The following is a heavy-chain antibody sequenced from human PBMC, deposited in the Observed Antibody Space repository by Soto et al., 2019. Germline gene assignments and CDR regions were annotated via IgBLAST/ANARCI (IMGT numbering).Heavy chain of an antibody. D-gene: IGHD6-13*01. J-gene: IGHJ4*02. V-gene: IGHV3-23*01. Sequence: EVQLLESGGGLVQPGGSLRLSCAASGFTFSNYAVTWVRQAPGKGLEWVSTISGSGGSTYYADSVKGRFTISRDNSTNTLYLHMNSLRAEDTAVYYCAKDQGSSWYEIDYWGQGTLVTVSS. CDR2: ISGSGGST. CDR1: GFTFSNYA. CDR3: AKDQGSSWYEIDY.